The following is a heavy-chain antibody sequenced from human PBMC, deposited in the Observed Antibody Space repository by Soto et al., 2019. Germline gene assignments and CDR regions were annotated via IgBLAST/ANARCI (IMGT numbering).Heavy chain of an antibody. CDR3: AKDQEYSSSWSVYYFDY. V-gene: IGHV3-23*01. J-gene: IGHJ4*02. Sequence: GSLRLSCAASGFTFSSYAMSWVRQAPGKGLEWVSAISGSGGSTYYADSVKGRFTISRDNSKNTLYLQMNSLRAEDTAVYYCAKDQEYSSSWSVYYFDYWGQGTLVTVSS. CDR1: GFTFSSYA. D-gene: IGHD6-13*01. CDR2: ISGSGGST.